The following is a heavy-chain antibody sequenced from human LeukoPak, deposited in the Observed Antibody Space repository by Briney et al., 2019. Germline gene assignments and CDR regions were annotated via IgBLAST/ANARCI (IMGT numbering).Heavy chain of an antibody. Sequence: ASVKVSCKASGYTFTSYGISWVRQAPGQGLEWMGWISAYNGNTNYAQKLQGRVTMTTDTSTSTAYMELRSLRSDDTAVYYCARSPRTGSVAARPYYYMDVWGKGTTVTVSS. CDR2: ISAYNGNT. D-gene: IGHD6-6*01. CDR3: ARSPRTGSVAARPYYYMDV. V-gene: IGHV1-18*01. J-gene: IGHJ6*03. CDR1: GYTFTSYG.